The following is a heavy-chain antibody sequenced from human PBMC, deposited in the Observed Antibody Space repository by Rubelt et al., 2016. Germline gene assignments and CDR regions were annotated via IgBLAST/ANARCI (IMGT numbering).Heavy chain of an antibody. V-gene: IGHV7-4-1*02. CDR2: INTNTGTP. D-gene: IGHD5-12*01. Sequence: QVQLVQSGSELRKPGASVKVSCKASGYTFTTSAVNWVRQAPGQGLEWMGWINTNTGTPIYAQGLTGRFVFSLDASVSTAYLQINSLKAEDTAMYYCARELGSGYYFFDYWGQRTLVTVSS. CDR3: ARELGSGYYFFDY. J-gene: IGHJ4*02. CDR1: GYTFTTSA.